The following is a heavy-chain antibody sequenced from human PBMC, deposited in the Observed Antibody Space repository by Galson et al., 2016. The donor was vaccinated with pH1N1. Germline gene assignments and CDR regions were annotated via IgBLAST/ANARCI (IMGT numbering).Heavy chain of an antibody. J-gene: IGHJ3*01. CDR2: ITYTSATI. D-gene: IGHD4-23*01. CDR3: ARPGNYDGDRRGAFDL. CDR1: GFTFSSWH. Sequence: SLRLSCAASGFTFSSWHMDWVRQAPGEGLEWISFITYTSATIYYADSVEGRFTVSRDNAKNSLYLQMSSLRAEDTAVYYCARPGNYDGDRRGAFDLWGQGTMVTVSP. V-gene: IGHV3-48*04.